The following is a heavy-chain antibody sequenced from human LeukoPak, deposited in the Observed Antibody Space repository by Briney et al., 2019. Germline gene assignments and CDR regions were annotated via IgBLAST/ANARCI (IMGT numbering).Heavy chain of an antibody. CDR1: GFTFSTYA. Sequence: PGGSLRLSCAASGFTFSTYAMSWVRQAPGKGLEWVSAITGSGDYTYYADSVRGRFTISRDSSKNTLFLQMHTLRAEDTAVYYCARRDTRNYYDSSGYPYYFDYWGQGTLVTVSS. CDR3: ARRDTRNYYDSSGYPYYFDY. D-gene: IGHD3-22*01. CDR2: ITGSGDYT. V-gene: IGHV3-23*01. J-gene: IGHJ4*02.